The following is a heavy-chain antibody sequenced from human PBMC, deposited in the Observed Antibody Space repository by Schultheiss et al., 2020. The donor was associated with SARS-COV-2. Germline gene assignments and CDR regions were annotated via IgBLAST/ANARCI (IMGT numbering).Heavy chain of an antibody. CDR1: GYTFTSYG. CDR2: ISAYNGNT. CDR3: ARDREVGAQGSWYYYYGMDV. Sequence: ASVKVSCKASGYTFTSYGISWVRQAPGQGLEWMGWISAYNGNTNYAQKLQGRVTMTTDTSTSTAYMELRSLRSDDTAVYYCARDREVGAQGSWYYYYGMDVWGQGTTVTVSS. V-gene: IGHV1-18*01. D-gene: IGHD1-26*01. J-gene: IGHJ6*02.